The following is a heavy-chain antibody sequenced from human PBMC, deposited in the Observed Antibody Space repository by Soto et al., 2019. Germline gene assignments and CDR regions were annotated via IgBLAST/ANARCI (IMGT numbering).Heavy chain of an antibody. CDR3: ARTTKDDWGSGCDY. CDR1: GGSVSSGSYY. CDR2: IYYSGST. V-gene: IGHV4-61*01. D-gene: IGHD7-27*01. J-gene: IGHJ4*02. Sequence: SETLSLTCTVSGGSVSSGSYYWSWIRQPPGKGLEWIGYIYYSGSTNYNPSLKSRITISVDTSKNQFSLKLSSVTAADTAVYYCARTTKDDWGSGCDYWGQGTLVTVSS.